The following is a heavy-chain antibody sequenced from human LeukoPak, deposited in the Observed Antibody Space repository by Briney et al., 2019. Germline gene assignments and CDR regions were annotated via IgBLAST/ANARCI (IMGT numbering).Heavy chain of an antibody. J-gene: IGHJ5*01. Sequence: ASETLSLTCTVSGGSIGSYHWSWIRQPPGKGLEWVSSISGSGTSTYYADSVKGRFTISRDNSKNTVYLQMNSLRVEDTAVYYCANDLPGKVWFDSWGQGTLVIVSS. V-gene: IGHV3-23*01. D-gene: IGHD1-14*01. CDR3: ANDLPGKVWFDS. CDR1: GGSIGSYH. CDR2: ISGSGTST.